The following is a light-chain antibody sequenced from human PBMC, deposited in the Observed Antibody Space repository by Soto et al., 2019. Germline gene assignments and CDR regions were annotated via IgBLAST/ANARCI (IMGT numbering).Light chain of an antibody. CDR1: QSISSH. V-gene: IGKV1-39*01. CDR2: EAS. CDR3: QQRYSMPLT. J-gene: IGKJ3*01. Sequence: DIQMTQSPSSLSASVGDRVTITCRASQSISSHLNWYQQKPWKAPQLLIYEASSLQGGVPSRFSGSGSGTDFTLTISRLQADDFAIYYCQQRYSMPLTFGPGTRVDIK.